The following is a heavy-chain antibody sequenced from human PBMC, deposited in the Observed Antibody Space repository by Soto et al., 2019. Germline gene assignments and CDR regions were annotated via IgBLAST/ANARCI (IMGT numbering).Heavy chain of an antibody. CDR3: ARDSGYSYGPLDY. CDR2: ISSSSSTI. Sequence: EVQLVESGGGLVQPRGSLRLSCAASGFTFSSYSMNWVRQAPGKGLEWVSYISSSSSTIYYADSVKGRFTISRDNAKNPLYLQMNSLRAEDTAVYYCARDSGYSYGPLDYWGQGTLVTVSS. D-gene: IGHD5-18*01. J-gene: IGHJ4*02. V-gene: IGHV3-48*01. CDR1: GFTFSSYS.